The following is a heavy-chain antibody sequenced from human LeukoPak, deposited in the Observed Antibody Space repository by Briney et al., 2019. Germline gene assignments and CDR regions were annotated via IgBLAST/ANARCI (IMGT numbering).Heavy chain of an antibody. J-gene: IGHJ4*02. D-gene: IGHD3-22*01. Sequence: TGGSLRLSCAASGFTFSTYAMSWVRQAPGKGLEWVSAISGRGDSTYYADSVKGRFTISRDYSKSTLYLQMNSLRAEDTAVYYCAKDGSSSSTYYFYFDYWGQGTLVTVSS. CDR1: GFTFSTYA. CDR3: AKDGSSSSTYYFYFDY. V-gene: IGHV3-23*01. CDR2: ISGRGDST.